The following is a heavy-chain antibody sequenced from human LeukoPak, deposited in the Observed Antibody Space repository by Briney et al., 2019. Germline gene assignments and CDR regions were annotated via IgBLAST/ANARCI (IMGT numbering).Heavy chain of an antibody. CDR3: ATGGQDIVATIWSYYYMDV. CDR2: FDPEDGET. Sequence: ASVKVSCKVSGYTLTELSMHWVRQAPGKGLEWMGGFDPEDGETIYAQKFQGRVTMTEDTSTDTAYMELSSLRSEDTAVYYCATGGQDIVATIWSYYYMDVWGKGTTVTVSS. V-gene: IGHV1-24*01. CDR1: GYTLTELS. D-gene: IGHD5-12*01. J-gene: IGHJ6*03.